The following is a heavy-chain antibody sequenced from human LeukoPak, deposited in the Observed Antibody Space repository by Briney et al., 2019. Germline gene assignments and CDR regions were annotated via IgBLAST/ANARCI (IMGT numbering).Heavy chain of an antibody. J-gene: IGHJ5*02. V-gene: IGHV4-61*01. Sequence: SETLSLTCTVSGGSISSSSYYWGWIRQPPGKGLEWIGYISYSGSTNYNPSLKSRVTISVDTSKNQFSLKLSSVTAEDTAVYYCAREFYTALRSWGQGTLVTVSS. CDR2: ISYSGST. CDR1: GGSISSSSYY. CDR3: AREFYTALRS. D-gene: IGHD2-2*02.